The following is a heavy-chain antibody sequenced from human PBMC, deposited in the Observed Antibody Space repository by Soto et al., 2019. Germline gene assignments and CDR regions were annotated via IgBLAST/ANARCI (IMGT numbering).Heavy chain of an antibody. CDR2: ISYDGSNK. CDR1: GFTFSSYA. CDR3: VRAHDY. V-gene: IGHV3-30-3*01. Sequence: QVQLVESGGGVVQPGRSLRLSCAASGFTFSSYAMHWVRQAPGKGLEWVAVISYDGSNKYYADSVKGRFTISRDNSKNTLYLQMNSLRAEDTAVYYCVRAHDYWGQGTLVTVSS. J-gene: IGHJ4*02.